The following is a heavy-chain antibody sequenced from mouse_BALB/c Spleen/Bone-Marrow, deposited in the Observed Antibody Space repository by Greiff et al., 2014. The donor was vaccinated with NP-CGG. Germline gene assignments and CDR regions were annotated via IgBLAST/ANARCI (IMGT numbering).Heavy chain of an antibody. CDR1: GFTFSDYY. Sequence: EVKLVESGGGLVKPGGSLKLSCAASGFTFSDYYIYWLRQTPEERLEWVATISDGGNYSYYPDSVKGRFTISRDNAKNNLYLQMSSLKSEDTAMCYCARSRMRYGAMDYWGQGTSVTVFS. V-gene: IGHV5-4*02. CDR2: ISDGGNYS. D-gene: IGHD2-10*02. CDR3: ARSRMRYGAMDY. J-gene: IGHJ4*01.